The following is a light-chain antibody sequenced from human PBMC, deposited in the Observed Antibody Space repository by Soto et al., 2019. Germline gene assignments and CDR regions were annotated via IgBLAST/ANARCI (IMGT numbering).Light chain of an antibody. J-gene: IGKJ4*01. CDR2: AAS. V-gene: IGKV1-9*01. CDR3: QQLNSYPLT. Sequence: DIQLTQSPSFLSASVGDRVTITCRASQGISSYLAWYQQKPGKAPKLLIYAASTLQSGVPSRFSGSGSGTXXXXXXXSXQPXDFATYXCQQLNSYPLTFGGGTKVEIK. CDR1: QGISSY.